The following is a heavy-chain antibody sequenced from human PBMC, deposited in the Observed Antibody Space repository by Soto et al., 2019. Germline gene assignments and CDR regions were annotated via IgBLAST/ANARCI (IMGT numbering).Heavy chain of an antibody. D-gene: IGHD6-13*01. V-gene: IGHV3-30-3*01. CDR3: ARPEWAAAGFDAFDI. J-gene: IGHJ3*02. Sequence: QVQLVESGGGVVQPGRSLRLSCAASGFTFSSYAMHWVRQAPGKGLEWVAVISYDGSNKYYADSVKGRFTISRDNSKNTLYLQMNSLRDEDTAVDYCARPEWAAAGFDAFDIWGPRENGHRLF. CDR2: ISYDGSNK. CDR1: GFTFSSYA.